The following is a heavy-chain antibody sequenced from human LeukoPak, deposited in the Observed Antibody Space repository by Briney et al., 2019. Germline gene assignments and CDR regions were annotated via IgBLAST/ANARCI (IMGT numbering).Heavy chain of an antibody. D-gene: IGHD3-9*01. CDR1: GGSFSGYY. CDR2: INHSGST. Sequence: SETLSLTCVVYGGSFSGYYWSWIRQPPGKGLEWIGEINHSGSTNYNPSLKSRVTISVDTSKNQFSLKLSSVTAADTAVYYCARGPRFGWLSSRLRNWFDPWGQGTLVTVSS. V-gene: IGHV4-34*01. CDR3: ARGPRFGWLSSRLRNWFDP. J-gene: IGHJ5*02.